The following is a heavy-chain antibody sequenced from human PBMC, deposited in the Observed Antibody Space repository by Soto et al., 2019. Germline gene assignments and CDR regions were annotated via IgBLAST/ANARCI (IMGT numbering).Heavy chain of an antibody. CDR1: GFTFSSSW. Sequence: GGSLRLSCAASGFTFSSSWMSWVRQAPGEGLEWGANIKQDGNETYYVVSVQGRFTIYRDNAKNSLSLEMNSLRAEDKAVYYFARYGRHSSSYDYFDYGDQETLLTVSS. J-gene: IGHJ4*02. CDR2: IKQDGNET. CDR3: ARYGRHSSSYDYFDY. D-gene: IGHD3-22*01. V-gene: IGHV3-7*01.